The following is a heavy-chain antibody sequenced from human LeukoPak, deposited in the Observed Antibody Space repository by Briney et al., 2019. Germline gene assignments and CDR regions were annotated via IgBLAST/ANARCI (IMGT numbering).Heavy chain of an antibody. CDR1: NYSISNSLD. J-gene: IGHJ6*03. V-gene: IGHV4-38-2*02. Sequence: ASETLSLTCSGSNYSISNSLDWGWLRQPPGKGLEWFGSSYRSWSTFYIPTLKIRVTITLFPYKNQFSLEQSAVSAADTAVYFCATGTYVYYMDVWGKGTTVTVSS. D-gene: IGHD1-14*01. CDR2: SYRSWST. CDR3: ATGTYVYYMDV.